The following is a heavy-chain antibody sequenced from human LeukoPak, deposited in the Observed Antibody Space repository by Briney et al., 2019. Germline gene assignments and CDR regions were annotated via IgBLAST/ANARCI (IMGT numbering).Heavy chain of an antibody. CDR3: ARGIAAAGGRWFDP. V-gene: IGHV1-2*02. CDR1: GYTFTDYY. Sequence: ASVKVSCKASGYTFTDYYMHWVRQAPGQGLEWMGWINPNSGGTNYAQQFQGRVTMTRDTSISTAYMELSNLRSDDTAVYYCARGIAAAGGRWFDPRGQGTLVTVSS. CDR2: INPNSGGT. D-gene: IGHD6-13*01. J-gene: IGHJ5*02.